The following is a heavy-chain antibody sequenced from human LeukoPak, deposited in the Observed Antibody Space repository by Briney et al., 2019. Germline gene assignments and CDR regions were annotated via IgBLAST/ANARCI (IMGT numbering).Heavy chain of an antibody. Sequence: GGSLRLSCAASGFTFSSYAMHWVRQAPGKGLEWVAVISYDGSNKYYADSVKGRFTISRDNSKNTLYLQMNSLRAEDTAVYYCARARNNYYYYMDVWGKGTTVTVSS. V-gene: IGHV3-30-3*01. J-gene: IGHJ6*03. CDR3: ARARNNYYYYMDV. CDR2: ISYDGSNK. D-gene: IGHD2/OR15-2a*01. CDR1: GFTFSSYA.